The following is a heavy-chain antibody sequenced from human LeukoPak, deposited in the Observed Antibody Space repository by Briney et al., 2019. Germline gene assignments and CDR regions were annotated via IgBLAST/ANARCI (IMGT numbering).Heavy chain of an antibody. Sequence: GGSLRLSCAGSGFTFSSYSMSWVRQAPGKGLEWLSYISSSSGTIYYADSVKGRFTISRDNSRNTLYLQMNSLRVEDTAVYFCAKTPKTGSFDYWGQGTLVTVSS. CDR1: GFTFSSYS. CDR3: AKTPKTGSFDY. J-gene: IGHJ4*02. CDR2: ISSSSGTI. D-gene: IGHD7-27*01. V-gene: IGHV3-48*01.